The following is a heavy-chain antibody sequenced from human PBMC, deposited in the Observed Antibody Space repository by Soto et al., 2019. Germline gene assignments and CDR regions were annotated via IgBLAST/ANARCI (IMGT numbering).Heavy chain of an antibody. J-gene: IGHJ4*02. CDR1: GATFSGNF. Sequence: QVQLVQSGAEVREPGASVKVSCKPSGATFSGNFFHWVRQAPGQGLEWMGWINPDNGDTNYAQKFQDRVTMTRDTSISTAYKDLSRRRSDDTAVYFWTRDLSGANFQYWGQGTLVTVSS. D-gene: IGHD3-10*01. CDR2: INPDNGDT. V-gene: IGHV1-2*02. CDR3: TRDLSGANFQY.